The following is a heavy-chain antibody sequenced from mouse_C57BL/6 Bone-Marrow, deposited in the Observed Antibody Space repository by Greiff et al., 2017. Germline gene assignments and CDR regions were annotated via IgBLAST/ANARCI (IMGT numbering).Heavy chain of an antibody. D-gene: IGHD2-4*01. CDR1: GYTFTSYW. CDR3: AREGYDYDGVYAMDY. J-gene: IGHJ4*01. CDR2: IDPSDSYT. Sequence: VQLQQPGAELVRPGTSVKLSCKASGYTFTSYWMHWVKQRPGQGLEWIGVIDPSDSYTNYNQKFKGKATLTVDTSSSTAYMQLSSLTSEDSAVYYCAREGYDYDGVYAMDYWGQGTSVTGSS. V-gene: IGHV1-59*01.